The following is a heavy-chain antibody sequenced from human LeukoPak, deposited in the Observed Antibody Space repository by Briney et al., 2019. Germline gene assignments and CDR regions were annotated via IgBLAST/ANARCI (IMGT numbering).Heavy chain of an antibody. V-gene: IGHV3-30*04. CDR1: GFTFSNYA. CDR3: VRGGRR. Sequence: GGSLRLSCAASGFTFSNYAMHWVRQAPGKGLEWVAVISSDGSNKYYADSVKGRFTISRDNSRNTLYVQMDSVRVEDTALYYCVRGGRRWGQGTLVTVSS. CDR2: ISSDGSNK. J-gene: IGHJ4*02.